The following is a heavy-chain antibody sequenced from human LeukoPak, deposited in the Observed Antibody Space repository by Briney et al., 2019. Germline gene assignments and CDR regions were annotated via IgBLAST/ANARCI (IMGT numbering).Heavy chain of an antibody. Sequence: GRSLRLSCAASGNYWMHWVRQAPGKGLVWVSHINSDGSWTSYADSVKGRFTISKNNAKNTVYLQMNSLRAEDTAVYYCVSFYETYWGRGTLVTVSS. V-gene: IGHV3-74*01. CDR3: VSFYETY. CDR1: GNYW. D-gene: IGHD2/OR15-2a*01. CDR2: INSDGSWT. J-gene: IGHJ4*02.